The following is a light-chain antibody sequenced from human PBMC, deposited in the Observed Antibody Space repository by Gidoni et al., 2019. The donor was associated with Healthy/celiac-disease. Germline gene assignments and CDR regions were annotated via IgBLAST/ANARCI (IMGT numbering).Light chain of an antibody. V-gene: IGLV2-14*01. CDR3: SSYTSSSIVV. Sequence: QSALTQPAPVSGPPRQSITISCTGTSSDVGCYNYVSWYQQHPGKAPQLMIYEVSNRPSGVSNRFSGSKSGNTASLTISGLQAEDESDYYCSSYTSSSIVVFGGGTKLTVL. J-gene: IGLJ2*01. CDR1: SSDVGCYNY. CDR2: EVS.